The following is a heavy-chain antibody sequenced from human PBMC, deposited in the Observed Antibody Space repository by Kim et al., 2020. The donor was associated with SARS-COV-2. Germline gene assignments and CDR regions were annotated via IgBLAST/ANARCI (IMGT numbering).Heavy chain of an antibody. CDR2: INHSGST. CDR1: GGSFSGYY. Sequence: SETLSLTCAVYGGSFSGYYWSWIRQPPGKGLEWIGEINHSGSTNYNPSLKSRVTISVDTSKNQFSLKLSSVTAADTAVYYCARFSYYYDSSGLPGGVDYWGQGTLVTVSS. V-gene: IGHV4-34*01. J-gene: IGHJ4*02. CDR3: ARFSYYYDSSGLPGGVDY. D-gene: IGHD3-22*01.